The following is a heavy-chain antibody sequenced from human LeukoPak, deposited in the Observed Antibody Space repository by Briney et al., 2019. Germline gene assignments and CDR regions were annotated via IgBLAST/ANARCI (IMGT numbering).Heavy chain of an antibody. J-gene: IGHJ4*02. Sequence: PGGSLRLSCAASGFTFSSCWMHWVRHAPGQGLVWVSGIHSDGSSSRYADSAKGRFTISRDNAKNTLYLQMNSLRVEDTAVYYCVRGCSGGICYIGHWGQGTLVTVSS. D-gene: IGHD2-15*01. CDR1: GFTFSSCW. CDR2: IHSDGSSS. CDR3: VRGCSGGICYIGH. V-gene: IGHV3-74*01.